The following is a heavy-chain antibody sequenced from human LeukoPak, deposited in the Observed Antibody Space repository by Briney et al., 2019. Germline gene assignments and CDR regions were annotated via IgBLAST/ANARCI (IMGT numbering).Heavy chain of an antibody. V-gene: IGHV1-69*05. CDR2: IIPIFGTA. J-gene: IGHJ4*02. CDR3: ARDSIPGAFIAAAGKDY. Sequence: GASVKVSCKASGGTFSSYAISWVRQAPGQGLEWMGGIIPIFGTANYAQKLQGRVTMTTDTSTSTAYMELRSLRSDDTAVYYCARDSIPGAFIAAAGKDYWGQGTLVTVSS. D-gene: IGHD6-13*01. CDR1: GGTFSSYA.